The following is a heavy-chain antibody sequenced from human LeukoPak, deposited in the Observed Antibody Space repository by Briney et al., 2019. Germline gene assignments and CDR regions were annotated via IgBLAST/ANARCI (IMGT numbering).Heavy chain of an antibody. J-gene: IGHJ4*02. CDR1: GFTFSSYA. Sequence: GGSLRLSCAASGFTFSSYAMHWVRQAPGKGLEWVAVISYDGSNKYYADSVKGRFTISRDNSKNTLCLQMNSLRAEDTAVYYCARDRGQLKARDNFDYWGQGTLVTVSS. D-gene: IGHD6-13*01. CDR2: ISYDGSNK. CDR3: ARDRGQLKARDNFDY. V-gene: IGHV3-30-3*01.